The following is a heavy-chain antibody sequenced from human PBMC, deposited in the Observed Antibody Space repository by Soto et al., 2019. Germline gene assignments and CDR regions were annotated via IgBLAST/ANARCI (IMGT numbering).Heavy chain of an antibody. Sequence: EVQLLESGGGLVQPGGSLRLSCAASGFTFSSYAMSWVRQAPGKGLEWVSAISGSGGSTYYADSVKGRFTISRDNSNNTLYLQMNSMRAEDTAVYYCAKDLLDFWSGFWEPTGYYYYYGRDVWGQGTTVTVSS. J-gene: IGHJ6*02. CDR1: GFTFSSYA. CDR2: ISGSGGST. CDR3: AKDLLDFWSGFWEPTGYYYYYGRDV. V-gene: IGHV3-23*01. D-gene: IGHD3-3*01.